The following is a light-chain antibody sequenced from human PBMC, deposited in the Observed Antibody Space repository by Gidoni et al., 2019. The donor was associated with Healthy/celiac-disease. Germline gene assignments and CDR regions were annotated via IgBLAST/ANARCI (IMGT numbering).Light chain of an antibody. V-gene: IGKV1-33*01. CDR1: QDISNY. J-gene: IGKJ3*01. CDR3: QRYDNLPFT. Sequence: DIQMTQSPSSLSASVGDRVTITCQARQDISNYLNWYQQKPGKAPKLLIYDASNLETGVPSRFSGSGSGTDFTYTISSLQPEDIATYYCQRYDNLPFTFGPGTKVDIK. CDR2: DAS.